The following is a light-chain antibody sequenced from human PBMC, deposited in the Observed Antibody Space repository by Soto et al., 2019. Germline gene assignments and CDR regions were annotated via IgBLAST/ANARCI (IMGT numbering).Light chain of an antibody. V-gene: IGKV3-20*01. CDR2: GAS. CDR1: QSFSSSY. CDR3: QQYGSSPWT. Sequence: EIVLTQSPVTLSFSPLERAALSCMAGQSFSSSYLAWYQQKPGQAPRPLIYGASSRAIGIPDRFSGSGSGTDFTLTISRLEPEDFAVYYCQQYGSSPWTFGQGTKVDIK. J-gene: IGKJ1*01.